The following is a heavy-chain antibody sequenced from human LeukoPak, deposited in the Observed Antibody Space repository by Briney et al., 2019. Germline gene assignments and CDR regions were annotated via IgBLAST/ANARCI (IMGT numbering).Heavy chain of an antibody. D-gene: IGHD3-10*01. V-gene: IGHV3-23*01. CDR3: AKVMTRSMVRGVPPSDY. J-gene: IGHJ4*02. CDR2: ISGSGGST. CDR1: GFTFSGYA. Sequence: SGGSLRLSCAASGFTFSGYAMSWVRQAPGKGLEWVSAISGSGGSTYYADSVKGRFTISRDNSKNTLYLQMNSLRAEDTAVYYCAKVMTRSMVRGVPPSDYWGQGTLVTVSS.